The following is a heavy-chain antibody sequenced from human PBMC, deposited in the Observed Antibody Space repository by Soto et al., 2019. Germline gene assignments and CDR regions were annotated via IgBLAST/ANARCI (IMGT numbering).Heavy chain of an antibody. CDR3: AREPVFGEPYSYYFMDF. CDR1: GYSFTSYD. J-gene: IGHJ6*03. V-gene: IGHV1-8*01. Sequence: QVQLVQSGAEARKPGASVMVSCKASGYSFTSYDINWVRQATGQGLEWVGWMKPNSGTTGYAQKFQGRVTMTTDISTSTAYLELSSLRSEDTAVYYCAREPVFGEPYSYYFMDFWGKGTTVTVSS. CDR2: MKPNSGTT. D-gene: IGHD3-10*01.